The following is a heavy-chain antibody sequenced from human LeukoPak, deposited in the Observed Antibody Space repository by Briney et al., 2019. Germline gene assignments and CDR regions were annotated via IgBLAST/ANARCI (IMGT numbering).Heavy chain of an antibody. V-gene: IGHV4-34*01. J-gene: IGHJ3*02. CDR3: ARGPIDYYDSSGYYSDAFDI. CDR2: INHSGST. CDR1: GGSFSGYY. D-gene: IGHD3-22*01. Sequence: SETLSLTCAVYGGSFSGYYWSWIRQPPGKGLEWIGEINHSGSTNYNPSLKSRVTISVDTSKSQFSLKLSSVTAADTAVYYCARGPIDYYDSSGYYSDAFDIWGQGTMVTVSS.